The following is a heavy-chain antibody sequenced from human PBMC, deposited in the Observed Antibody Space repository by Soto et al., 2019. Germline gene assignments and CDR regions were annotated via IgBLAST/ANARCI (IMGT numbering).Heavy chain of an antibody. Sequence: PSETLSLTCDVHGGSFSGYIWTWLRQPPGKGLQWIGQINHSGSTYYNPSLRSRVSISLHTSNDQFSLELSSVTAADRAVYYCATGPSSSNGYRQFDYLGQGTLVT. D-gene: IGHD6-25*01. J-gene: IGHJ4*02. CDR3: ATGPSSSNGYRQFDY. V-gene: IGHV4-34*01. CDR1: GGSFSGYI. CDR2: INHSGST.